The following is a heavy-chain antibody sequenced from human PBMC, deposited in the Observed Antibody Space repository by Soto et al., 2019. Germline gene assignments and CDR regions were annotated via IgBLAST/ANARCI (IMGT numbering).Heavy chain of an antibody. CDR3: VHYYDTPQFDY. V-gene: IGHV3-30*03. J-gene: IGHJ4*02. CDR2: ISYEGSKK. D-gene: IGHD3-22*01. CDR1: GFTFSSFG. Sequence: GGSLRLSCAASGFTFSSFGMHWVRQAPGKGLEWVAVISYEGSKKYYSDSVKGRFTISRDNSKNTLYLQMNSLRSEETAVYYCVHYYDTPQFDYWGQGTLVTVSS.